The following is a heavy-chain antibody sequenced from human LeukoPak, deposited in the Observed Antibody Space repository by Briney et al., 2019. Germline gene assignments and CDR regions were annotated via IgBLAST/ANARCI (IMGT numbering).Heavy chain of an antibody. CDR2: IKQDGSEK. Sequence: GGSLRLSCAASGFTFSSYWMSWVRQAPGKGREWVANIKQDGSEKYYVDSVKGRFTISRDNAKNSLYMQMNSLRAEDTAVYYCARAPLYYYDSSGYFDYWGQGTLVTVSS. CDR1: GFTFSSYW. D-gene: IGHD3-22*01. V-gene: IGHV3-7*04. CDR3: ARAPLYYYDSSGYFDY. J-gene: IGHJ4*02.